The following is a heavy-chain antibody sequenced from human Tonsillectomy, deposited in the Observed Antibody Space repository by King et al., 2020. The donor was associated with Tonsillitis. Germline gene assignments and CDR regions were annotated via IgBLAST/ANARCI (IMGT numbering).Heavy chain of an antibody. J-gene: IGHJ4*02. CDR2: IIPIFGTA. D-gene: IGHD2-21*02. Sequence: QLVQSGAEVKKPGSSVKVSCKASGGTFSSYAISWVRQAPGQGLEWMGGIIPIFGTANYAKKFQGRVTITADESTSTAYMELSSLRSEATAVYYCARDQAYCGGDCYYDYWGQGTLVTVSS. V-gene: IGHV1-69*01. CDR1: GGTFSSYA. CDR3: ARDQAYCGGDCYYDY.